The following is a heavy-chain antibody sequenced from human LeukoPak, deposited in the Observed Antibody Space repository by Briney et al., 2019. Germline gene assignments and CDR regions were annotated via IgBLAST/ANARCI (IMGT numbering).Heavy chain of an antibody. J-gene: IGHJ4*02. D-gene: IGHD6-13*01. CDR1: GFTFSDHY. Sequence: GGSLRLSCAASGFTFSDHYMDWVRQAPGKGLEWVGRTRNKANSYTTEYAASVKGRFTISRDDSKNSLYLQMNSLKTEDTAVYYCARGPAALSYWGQGTLVTVSS. V-gene: IGHV3-72*01. CDR3: ARGPAALSY. CDR2: TRNKANSYTT.